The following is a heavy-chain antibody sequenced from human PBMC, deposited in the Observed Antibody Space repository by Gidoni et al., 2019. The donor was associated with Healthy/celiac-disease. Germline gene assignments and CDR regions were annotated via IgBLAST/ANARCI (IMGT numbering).Heavy chain of an antibody. CDR2: INHSGST. J-gene: IGHJ6*02. Sequence: QVQLQQWGAGLLKPSETLSLTCAVSGGSFSGYYWSWLRQPPGKGLEWIGEINHSGSTNYNPSLKSRVTISVDTSKNQFSLKLSSVTAADTAVYYCARAGRSGIVVVTTDYYYYGMDVWGQGTTVTVSS. CDR1: GGSFSGYY. D-gene: IGHD2-21*02. V-gene: IGHV4-34*01. CDR3: ARAGRSGIVVVTTDYYYYGMDV.